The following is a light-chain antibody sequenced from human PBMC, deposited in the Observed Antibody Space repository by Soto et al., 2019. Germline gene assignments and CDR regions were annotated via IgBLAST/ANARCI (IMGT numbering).Light chain of an antibody. CDR3: QQYNSYPWT. CDR1: QRISNR. CDR2: DAS. V-gene: IGKV1-5*01. J-gene: IGKJ1*01. Sequence: DIQMTQSPSTLSASVGDGVTITCRASQRISNRLAWYQQKPGEAPKYLIYDASTLDSGAPSRFSGSGSGTEFTLSIISLQPDDFSTYYCQQYNSYPWTFGQGTKVEI.